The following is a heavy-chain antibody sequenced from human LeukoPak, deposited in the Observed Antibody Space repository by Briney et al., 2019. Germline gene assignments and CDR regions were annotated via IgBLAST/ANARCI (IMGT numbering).Heavy chain of an antibody. CDR1: GYTFTSYG. CDR3: ARGAAVAPYYFDY. Sequence: SVKVSCKASGYTFTSYGISWVRQAPGQGLEWMGGIIPIFGTANYAQKFQGRVTITADESTSTAYMELSSLRSEDTAVYYCARGAAVAPYYFDYWGQGTLVTVSS. V-gene: IGHV1-69*13. D-gene: IGHD6-19*01. CDR2: IIPIFGTA. J-gene: IGHJ4*02.